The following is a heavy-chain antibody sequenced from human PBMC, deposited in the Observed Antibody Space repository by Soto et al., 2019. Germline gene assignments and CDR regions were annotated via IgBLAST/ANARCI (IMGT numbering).Heavy chain of an antibody. CDR3: ATWHEREHAFDV. CDR2: LYDVDGS. D-gene: IGHD1-1*01. J-gene: IGHJ3*01. V-gene: IGHV3-53*01. Sequence: DVQLVESGGGLIQPGESLRLSCAAFGLTISGKKYVAWFRQAPGKGLEWVSALYDVDGSFYADSVTGRFTTSSDSSKTAVYLQMNDLRPDDTAVYYCATWHEREHAFDVWGPGTTVTISS. CDR1: GLTISGKKY.